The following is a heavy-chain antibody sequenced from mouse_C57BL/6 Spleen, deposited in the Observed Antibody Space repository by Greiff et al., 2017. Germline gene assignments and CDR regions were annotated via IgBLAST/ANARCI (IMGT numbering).Heavy chain of an antibody. Sequence: EVQLVESGGDLVKPGGSLKLSCAASGFTFSSYGMSWVRPTPDKRLEWVATISSGGSYTYYPDSVKGRFTISRDNAKNTLYLQMSSLKSEDTAMYDCASGDGYYVEFAYWGQGTLVTVSA. D-gene: IGHD2-3*01. CDR2: ISSGGSYT. J-gene: IGHJ3*01. V-gene: IGHV5-6*01. CDR3: ASGDGYYVEFAY. CDR1: GFTFSSYG.